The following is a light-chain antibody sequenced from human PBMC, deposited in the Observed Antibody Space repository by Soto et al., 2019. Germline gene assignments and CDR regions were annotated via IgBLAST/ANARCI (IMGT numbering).Light chain of an antibody. CDR1: SSNIGAGYD. J-gene: IGLJ2*01. CDR3: QSYDSSLSALV. Sequence: QSVLTQPPSVSGAPGQRGTISCTGSSSNIGAGYDVNWYQQLPGTAPKLLIYDNNNRPSGVPDRFSGSKSGTSASLAITGLQAEDEADYYCQSYDSSLSALVFGGGTKLTVL. V-gene: IGLV1-40*01. CDR2: DNN.